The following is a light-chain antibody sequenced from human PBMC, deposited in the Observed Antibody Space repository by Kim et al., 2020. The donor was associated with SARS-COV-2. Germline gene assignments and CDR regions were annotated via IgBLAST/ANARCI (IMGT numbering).Light chain of an antibody. CDR1: SSDIGDYKY. CDR2: EVS. V-gene: IGLV2-8*01. J-gene: IGLJ3*02. Sequence: QSALTQPPSASGSPGQSVTISCTGTSSDIGDYKYVSWYQQHPGKAPKLMIYEVSKWPSGVPDRFSGSKSGNTASLTVSWLQAEDEADYYCSSYAGSNNWVFGGGTQLTVL. CDR3: SSYAGSNNWV.